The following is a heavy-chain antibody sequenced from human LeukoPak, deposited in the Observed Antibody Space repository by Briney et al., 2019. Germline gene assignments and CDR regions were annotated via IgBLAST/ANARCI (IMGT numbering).Heavy chain of an antibody. J-gene: IGHJ3*02. CDR2: IIRDNSHT. CDR3: ARHRYDKYCSTNGCPGAFDI. D-gene: IGHD2-2*01. Sequence: GESLKISCKGSGYNFTPYWIAWVRQMPGEGLEWMGIIIRDNSHTTYSPSFQGRVTISVDKSITTAYLQWSSLKASDTAMYYCARHRYDKYCSTNGCPGAFDIWGQGTTVTVSS. V-gene: IGHV5-51*01. CDR1: GYNFTPYW.